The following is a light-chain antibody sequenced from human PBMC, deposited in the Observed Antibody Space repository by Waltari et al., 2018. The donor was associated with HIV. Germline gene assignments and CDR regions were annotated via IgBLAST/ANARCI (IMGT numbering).Light chain of an antibody. V-gene: IGKV3-20*01. CDR1: QTISNNY. CDR3: QQYDVLVT. Sequence: EIVLPQSPGTLSLSPGERVTLSCRASQTISNNYLAWFQKKPGQAPRLLIYGASSRATGIPDRFRGSGSGTDFTLTISRLEPEDFAVYYCQQYDVLVTFGGGTKVENK. J-gene: IGKJ4*01. CDR2: GAS.